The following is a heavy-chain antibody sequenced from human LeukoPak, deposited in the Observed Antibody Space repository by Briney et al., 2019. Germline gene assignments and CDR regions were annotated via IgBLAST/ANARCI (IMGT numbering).Heavy chain of an antibody. CDR3: ARGVRWADTFTGYYLSGFDH. Sequence: SETLSLTCTVSGDSITNHYWSWIRQPPGKGLEWIGYIYYSGSTNYNPSLKSRVTISVDTSKNQFSLKLTSMTAADTAVYYCARGVRWADTFTGYYLSGFDHWGQGTLVPVSS. J-gene: IGHJ4*02. D-gene: IGHD3-9*01. CDR1: GDSITNHY. CDR2: IYYSGST. V-gene: IGHV4-59*08.